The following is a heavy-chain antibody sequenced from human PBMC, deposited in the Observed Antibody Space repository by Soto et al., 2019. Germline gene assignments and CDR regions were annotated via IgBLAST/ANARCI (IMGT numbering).Heavy chain of an antibody. CDR3: VKQRPSEIRGMVVAPYGMDV. V-gene: IGHV4-39*01. CDR2: MYYSGNT. CDR1: GGSISSSSYY. J-gene: IGHJ6*04. Sequence: QLQLQESGPGLVKPSETLSLTCTVSGGSISSSSYYWGWIRQPPGKGLDWIGSMYYSGNTYFNPSLQRRLALSVATSRKRFSLKLSSGTGADAAVYYCVKQRPSEIRGMVVAPYGMDVWGKGTTATVSS. D-gene: IGHD3-22*01.